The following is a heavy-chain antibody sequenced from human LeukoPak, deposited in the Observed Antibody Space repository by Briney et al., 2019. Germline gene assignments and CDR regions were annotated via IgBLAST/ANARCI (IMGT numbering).Heavy chain of an antibody. D-gene: IGHD5-24*01. CDR2: IYTSGST. V-gene: IGHV4-4*07. CDR1: GGSISSYY. Sequence: SETLSLTCTVSGGSISSYYWSWIRQPAGKGLEWIGRIYTSGSTHYNPSLKSRVTMSVDTSKNQFSLKLSSVTAADTAVYYCARGWGEMATIHFDYWGQGTLVTVSS. CDR3: ARGWGEMATIHFDY. J-gene: IGHJ4*02.